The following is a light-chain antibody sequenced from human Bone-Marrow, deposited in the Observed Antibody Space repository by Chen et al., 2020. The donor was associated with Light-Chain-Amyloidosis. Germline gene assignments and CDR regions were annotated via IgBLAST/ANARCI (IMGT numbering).Light chain of an antibody. Sequence: SYELTQPPSVSVSPGQTARITCSGDDLPTKYAYWYQQKPGQAPVLVIPRDTERPSGISVRFSCSSSGTTATLTISGVQAEDEADYHCQSADSSGTYEVIFGGGTKLTVL. CDR1: DLPTKY. CDR3: QSADSSGTYEVI. V-gene: IGLV3-25*03. J-gene: IGLJ2*01. CDR2: RDT.